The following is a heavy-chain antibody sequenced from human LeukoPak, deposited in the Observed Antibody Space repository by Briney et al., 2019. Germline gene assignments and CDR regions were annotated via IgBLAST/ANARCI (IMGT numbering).Heavy chain of an antibody. Sequence: GGSLRLSCAASGFTFSSYAMSWVRQAPGKGLEWVSHINSDGSITSYADSVKGRFTVSRDNAKNTLYLQMNSLRAEDTAVYYCARDAVDTANAVWGQGTTVTVSS. V-gene: IGHV3-74*01. D-gene: IGHD5-18*01. CDR2: INSDGSIT. CDR3: ARDAVDTANAV. CDR1: GFTFSSYA. J-gene: IGHJ6*02.